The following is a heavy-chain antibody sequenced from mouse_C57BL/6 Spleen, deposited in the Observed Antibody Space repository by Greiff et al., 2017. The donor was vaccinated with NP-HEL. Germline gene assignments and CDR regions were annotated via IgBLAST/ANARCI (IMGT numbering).Heavy chain of an antibody. CDR3: ARNYYDY. J-gene: IGHJ2*01. Sequence: VQLQQSGPELVKPGASVKISCKASGYSFTGYYMNWVKQSPEKSLEWIGEINPSTGGTTYNQKFKAKATLTVDKPSSTAYMQLKSLTSEDSAVYYCARNYYDYWGQGTTLTVSS. CDR1: GYSFTGYY. V-gene: IGHV1-42*01. CDR2: INPSTGGT.